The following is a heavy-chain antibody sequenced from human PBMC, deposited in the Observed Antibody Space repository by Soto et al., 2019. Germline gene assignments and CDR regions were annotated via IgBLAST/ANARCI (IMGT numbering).Heavy chain of an antibody. CDR3: ARVFGELLPNFDP. D-gene: IGHD3-10*01. Sequence: LCLTCKVSGGYLRSYYWSWIRQPPGKGLEWIGYIYYSGSTNYNPSLKSRVTISVDTSKNQFSLKLSSVTAADTAVYYCARVFGELLPNFDPWGQGTMVTVSS. CDR2: IYYSGST. V-gene: IGHV4-59*01. CDR1: GGYLRSYY. J-gene: IGHJ5*02.